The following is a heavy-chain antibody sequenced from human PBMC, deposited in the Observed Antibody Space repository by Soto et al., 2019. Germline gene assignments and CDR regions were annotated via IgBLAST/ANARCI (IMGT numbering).Heavy chain of an antibody. CDR3: ARAVVPPHYFDY. V-gene: IGHV4-34*01. J-gene: IGHJ4*02. CDR1: GGSFSGYY. D-gene: IGHD2-2*01. Sequence: QVQLQQWGAGLLKPSETLSLTCAVYGGSFSGYYWSWIRQPPGKGLEWIGEINHSGSTNYNPSLKSRVTISVDTSKNQFSLKLSSVTAADTAEYYCARAVVPPHYFDYWGQGTLVTVSS. CDR2: INHSGST.